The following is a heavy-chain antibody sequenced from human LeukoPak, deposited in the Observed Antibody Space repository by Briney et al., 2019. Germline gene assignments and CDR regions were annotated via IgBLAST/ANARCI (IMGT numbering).Heavy chain of an antibody. CDR2: FTPEHGET. CDR3: ATGAYGGIYFDF. D-gene: IGHD4-23*01. J-gene: IGHJ4*02. CDR1: GYSLSELS. V-gene: IGHV1-24*01. Sequence: GASVKVSCKVSGYSLSELSVHWVRQAPGIGLEWMGGFTPEHGETTYAQNFHGRVTMTEDTSTGTAYMELSSLRSDDTAMYYCATGAYGGIYFDFWGRGTLVTVSP.